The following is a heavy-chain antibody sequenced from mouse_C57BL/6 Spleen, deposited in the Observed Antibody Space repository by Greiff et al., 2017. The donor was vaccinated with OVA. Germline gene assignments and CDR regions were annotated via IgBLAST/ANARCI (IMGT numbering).Heavy chain of an antibody. CDR1: GFTFSSYT. CDR3: ARHVDSSGYVGWVAY. V-gene: IGHV5-9*01. J-gene: IGHJ3*01. CDR2: ISGGGGNT. D-gene: IGHD3-2*02. Sequence: EVNVVESGGGLVKPGGSLKLSCAASGFTFSSYTMSWVRQTPEKRLEWVATISGGGGNTYYPDSVKGRFTISRDNAKNTLYLQMSSLRSEDTALYYCARHVDSSGYVGWVAYWGQGTLVTVSA.